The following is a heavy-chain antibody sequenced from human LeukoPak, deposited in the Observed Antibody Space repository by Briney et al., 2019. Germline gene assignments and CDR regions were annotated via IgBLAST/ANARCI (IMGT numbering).Heavy chain of an antibody. CDR3: ASFSPTTATFDY. D-gene: IGHD1-26*01. J-gene: IGHJ4*02. Sequence: ASVKVSCKPSGYTLTSYVISWVRQAPGQGLEWMGWISGYNGDTNYAQKLQGRVTMTTDTSTSTAYMELTSLRSDDTAVYYCASFSPTTATFDYWGQGTLVTVSS. CDR2: ISGYNGDT. V-gene: IGHV1-18*01. CDR1: GYTLTSYV.